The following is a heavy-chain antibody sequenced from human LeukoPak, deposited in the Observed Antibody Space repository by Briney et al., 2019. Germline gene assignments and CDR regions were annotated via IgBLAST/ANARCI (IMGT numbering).Heavy chain of an antibody. CDR2: ISSNGGST. CDR3: ARDMGIAVAGMCCGFDY. CDR1: GFTFSSYA. V-gene: IGHV3-64*01. D-gene: IGHD6-19*01. J-gene: IGHJ4*02. Sequence: GGSLRLSCAASGFTFSSYAMHWVRQAPGKGLEYVSAISSNGGSTYYANSVKGRFTISRDNSKNTLYLQMGSLRAEDMAVYYCARDMGIAVAGMCCGFDYWGQGTLVTVSS.